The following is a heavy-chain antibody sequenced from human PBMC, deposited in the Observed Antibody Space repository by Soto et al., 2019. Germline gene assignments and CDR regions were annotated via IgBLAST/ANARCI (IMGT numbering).Heavy chain of an antibody. CDR2: INHSGST. V-gene: IGHV4-34*01. Sequence: PSETLSLTCAVYGGSFSGYYWSWIRQPPGEGLEWIGEINHSGSTNYNPSLKSRVTISVDTSKNQFSLKLSSVTAADTAVYYCARGNDSSGYYSPFDYWGQGTLVTVSS. J-gene: IGHJ4*02. D-gene: IGHD3-22*01. CDR3: ARGNDSSGYYSPFDY. CDR1: GGSFSGYY.